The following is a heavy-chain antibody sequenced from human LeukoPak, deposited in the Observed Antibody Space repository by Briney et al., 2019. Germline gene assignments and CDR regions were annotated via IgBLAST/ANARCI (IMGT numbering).Heavy chain of an antibody. D-gene: IGHD5-12*01. CDR2: IYYSGST. Sequence: SETLSLTCTVSGGSISSYYWSWIRQPPGKGLEWIGYIYYSGSTNYNPSLKSRVTISVDTSKNQFSLKLSSVTAADTAFYFCARGSQDILDPNCFDPWGQGTLVTVSS. V-gene: IGHV4-59*08. CDR1: GGSISSYY. CDR3: ARGSQDILDPNCFDP. J-gene: IGHJ5*02.